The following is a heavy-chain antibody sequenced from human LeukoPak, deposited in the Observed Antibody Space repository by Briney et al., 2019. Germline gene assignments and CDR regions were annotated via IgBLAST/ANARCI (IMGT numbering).Heavy chain of an antibody. CDR2: INHSGST. Sequence: PSETLSLTCAVYGGSFSGYYWSWIRQPPGKGLEWIGEINHSGSTNYNPSLKSRVTISVDTSKNQFSLKLSSVTAADTAVYYCARGQGTYDSSGYWPYYFDYWGQGTLVTVSS. J-gene: IGHJ4*02. V-gene: IGHV4-34*01. CDR1: GGSFSGYY. CDR3: ARGQGTYDSSGYWPYYFDY. D-gene: IGHD3-22*01.